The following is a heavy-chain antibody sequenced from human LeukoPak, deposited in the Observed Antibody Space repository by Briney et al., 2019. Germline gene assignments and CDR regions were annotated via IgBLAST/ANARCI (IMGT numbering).Heavy chain of an antibody. CDR1: GYTFTRYY. D-gene: IGHD3-10*01. CDR2: INPNSGGT. CDR3: ARDGDYYGSGSYYSPLSLYYYYMDV. Sequence: GASVKVSCKASGYTFTRYYMHWVRQAPGQGLEWMGWINPNSGGTNYAQKFQGRVTMTRDTSISTAYMELSRLRSDDTAVYYCARDGDYYGSGSYYSPLSLYYYYMDVWGKGTTVTVSS. V-gene: IGHV1-2*02. J-gene: IGHJ6*03.